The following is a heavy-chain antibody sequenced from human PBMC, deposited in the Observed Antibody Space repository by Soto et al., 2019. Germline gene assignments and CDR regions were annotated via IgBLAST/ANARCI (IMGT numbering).Heavy chain of an antibody. Sequence: SETLSLTCTVSGGSTSSGGYYWSWMRQQPGKGLEWIGYIYYSGSTYYNPSLKSRVTISVDTSKNQFSPKLSSVTAADTAVYYCAGYSKSGIVGATGPFDYWGQGTLVTVSS. CDR3: AGYSKSGIVGATGPFDY. CDR1: GGSTSSGGYY. J-gene: IGHJ4*02. V-gene: IGHV4-31*03. CDR2: IYYSGST. D-gene: IGHD1-26*01.